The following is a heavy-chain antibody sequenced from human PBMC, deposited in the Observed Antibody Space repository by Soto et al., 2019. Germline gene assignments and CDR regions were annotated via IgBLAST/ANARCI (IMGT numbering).Heavy chain of an antibody. CDR2: VNPTGST. Sequence: QVQVQQWGAGLLKSSETLSLTCAVYGGSFSGYYWSWIRQSPGKGLEWIGEVNPTGSTKYNPSLKSRVTISVDTSKNQFSLNLNSVTAADTALYYCARSREQWRVDAFDIGGKGTMVTVSS. V-gene: IGHV4-34*01. CDR3: ARSREQWRVDAFDI. D-gene: IGHD6-19*01. J-gene: IGHJ3*02. CDR1: GGSFSGYY.